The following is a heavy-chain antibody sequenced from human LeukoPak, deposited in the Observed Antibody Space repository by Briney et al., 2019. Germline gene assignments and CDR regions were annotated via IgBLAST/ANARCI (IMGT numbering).Heavy chain of an antibody. D-gene: IGHD2-21*02. CDR1: GFSFTSYT. V-gene: IGHV3-21*01. CDR3: AREDSDCGGDCYSDFDY. CDR2: ISSSSSYI. J-gene: IGHJ4*02. Sequence: GGSLRLSCAASGFSFTSYTMNWVRQAPGKGLEWVSSISSSSSYIYYADSVKGRFTISRDNAKNSVSLQMDSLRAEDTAVCYCAREDSDCGGDCYSDFDYWGQGTLVTVSS.